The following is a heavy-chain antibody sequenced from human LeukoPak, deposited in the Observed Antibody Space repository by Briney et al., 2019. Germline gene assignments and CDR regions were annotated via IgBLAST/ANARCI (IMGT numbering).Heavy chain of an antibody. J-gene: IGHJ5*02. CDR3: AKDKGYGYYNWFDP. V-gene: IGHV3-9*01. CDR1: GFTFDDYA. D-gene: IGHD5-18*01. CDR2: ISWNSGSI. Sequence: GRSLRLSCAASGFTFDDYAMHWVRQAPGKGLEWVSGISWNSGSIGYADSVKGRFTISRGNAKNSLYLQMNSLRAEDTALYYCAKDKGYGYYNWFDPWGQGTLVTVSS.